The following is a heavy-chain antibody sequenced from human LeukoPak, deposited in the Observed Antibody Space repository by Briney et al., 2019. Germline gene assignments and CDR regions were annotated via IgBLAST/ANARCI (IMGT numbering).Heavy chain of an antibody. D-gene: IGHD3-22*01. CDR2: IYTSGST. J-gene: IGHJ4*02. CDR1: GGSIGSYY. CDR3: ARVPNYYDSSGPFDY. Sequence: PSETLSLTCTVSGGSIGSYYWSWIRQPAGKGLEWIGRIYTSGSTNYNPSLKSRVTISVDTSKNQFSLKLSSVTAADTAVYYCARVPNYYDSSGPFDYWGQGTLVTVSS. V-gene: IGHV4-4*07.